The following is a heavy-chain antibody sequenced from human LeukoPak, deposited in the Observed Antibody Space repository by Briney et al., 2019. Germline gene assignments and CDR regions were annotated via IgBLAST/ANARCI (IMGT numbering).Heavy chain of an antibody. D-gene: IGHD3-22*01. CDR2: INPNSGGT. Sequence: ASVTVSFKASGYTFTGYYMYWVRQAPGQGLELMGWINPNSGGTKYAQNFQDRVTMTRDTSISTAYMELSRLRSDDTAVYYCASGNNYDSSAYFYSDYWGQGTLVTVSS. CDR1: GYTFTGYY. V-gene: IGHV1-2*02. CDR3: ASGNNYDSSAYFYSDY. J-gene: IGHJ4*02.